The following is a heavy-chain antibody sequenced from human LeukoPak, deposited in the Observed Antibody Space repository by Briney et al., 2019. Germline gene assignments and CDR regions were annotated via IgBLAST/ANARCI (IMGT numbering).Heavy chain of an antibody. V-gene: IGHV4-31*03. CDR1: GASISSGGDY. CDR3: AWLGPRGRYNLDD. CDR2: IYYSGST. Sequence: SETLSLTCTVSGASISSGGDYWTWIRQYPGKGLEGIGYIYYSGSTYYNPSLKSRVTISVDTPKNQFSLKLSSVTAADTAVYYCAWLGPRGRYNLDDWGQGTLVMVSS. J-gene: IGHJ4*02. D-gene: IGHD1-26*01.